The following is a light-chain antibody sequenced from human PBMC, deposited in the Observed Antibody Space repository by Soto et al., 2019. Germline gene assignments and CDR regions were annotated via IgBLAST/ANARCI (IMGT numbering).Light chain of an antibody. CDR2: EGY. CDR3: QQYNTYSRT. V-gene: IGKV1-5*03. CDR1: QNINTW. Sequence: DIQMTQSPSTLSASVGDRVTITCRASQNINTWLAWYQQKPGEAPKLLIYEGYTLERGVPSRFSGSGSGTEFTLTIRSLQPDDFATFYCQQYNTYSRTFGQGTKVEVK. J-gene: IGKJ1*01.